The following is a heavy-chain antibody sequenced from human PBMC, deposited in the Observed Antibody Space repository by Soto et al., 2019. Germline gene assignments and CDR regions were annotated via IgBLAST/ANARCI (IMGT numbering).Heavy chain of an antibody. CDR2: ISGSGGST. J-gene: IGHJ4*02. CDR1: GFTFSSYA. Sequence: GGSLRLSCTASGFTFSSYAMSWVRQAPGKGLEWVSAISGSGGSTYYADSVKGRFTISRDNSKNTLYLQMNSLRGEDTAVYYCAKAIAAAEATYWGQGTLVTVSS. D-gene: IGHD6-13*01. CDR3: AKAIAAAEATY. V-gene: IGHV3-23*01.